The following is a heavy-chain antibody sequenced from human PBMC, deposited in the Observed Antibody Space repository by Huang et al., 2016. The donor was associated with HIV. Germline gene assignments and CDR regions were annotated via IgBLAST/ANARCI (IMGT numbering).Heavy chain of an antibody. V-gene: IGHV3-30*09. J-gene: IGHJ3*02. Sequence: QGQLLESGGGVVQPGKSLRLSCAASGLIFTNYALHWVRQAPGKGLEWVAMIAFDGSREYYGDSVKGRLAISRDKSKNTVYLQMNILTADDTAVYYCATEEQRGVIVTKAFDIWGQGTLVTVSS. D-gene: IGHD3-16*02. CDR2: IAFDGSRE. CDR3: ATEEQRGVIVTKAFDI. CDR1: GLIFTNYA.